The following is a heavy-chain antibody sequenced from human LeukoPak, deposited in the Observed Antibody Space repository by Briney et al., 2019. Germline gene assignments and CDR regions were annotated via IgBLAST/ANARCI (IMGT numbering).Heavy chain of an antibody. V-gene: IGHV4-39*02. CDR2: VSDSGTT. CDR3: ARETPAVRNNCFDP. Sequence: SETLSLTCTVSGGSISSSTYYWGWVRQPPGKGLEWLGSVSDSGTTYYNTSLRSRVTISIDTSRNQFSLKVTSVTAADTAVYYCARETPAVRNNCFDPWGQGTLVTVSS. CDR1: GGSISSSTYY. J-gene: IGHJ5*02. D-gene: IGHD2-2*01.